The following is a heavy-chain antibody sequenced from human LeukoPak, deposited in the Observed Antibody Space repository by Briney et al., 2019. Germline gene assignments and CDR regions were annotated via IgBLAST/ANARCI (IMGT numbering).Heavy chain of an antibody. Sequence: SETLSLTCTVSGGSISIFYWSWMRQPPGKGLEWIGYIYYCGSTNYNPSLKSRVTISVDTSKNQFSLKLSSVTAADTAVYYCARGGYYGSGNDFRFDPWGQGTLVTVSS. V-gene: IGHV4-59*01. CDR3: ARGGYYGSGNDFRFDP. D-gene: IGHD3-10*01. J-gene: IGHJ5*02. CDR2: IYYCGST. CDR1: GGSISIFY.